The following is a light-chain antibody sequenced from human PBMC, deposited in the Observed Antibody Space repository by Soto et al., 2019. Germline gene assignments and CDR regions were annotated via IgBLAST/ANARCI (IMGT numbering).Light chain of an antibody. V-gene: IGLV4-69*01. J-gene: IGLJ2*01. CDR1: SGHSSYA. Sequence: QLVLTQSPSASASLGASVKLTCTLSSGHSSYAIAWHQQQPEKGPRYLMRLNSDGSHSKGDGLPDRFSGSSSGAERYLTITSLQSEDEADYYCQTWASGIRVFGGGTKVSVL. CDR2: LNSDGSH. CDR3: QTWASGIRV.